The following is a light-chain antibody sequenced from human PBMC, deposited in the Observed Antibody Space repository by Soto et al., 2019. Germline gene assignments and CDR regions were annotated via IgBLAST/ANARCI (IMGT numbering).Light chain of an antibody. V-gene: IGKV3-15*01. Sequence: EIVMTQSPATLSVSPGERATLSCRASQSVYSNVAWYQQRPGQAPRLLIYRASTRATGIPARFSGSGSGTEFNLTISSLQSEDFAVYYCQHYQNLWAFGQGTKVEIK. CDR3: QHYQNLWA. CDR2: RAS. J-gene: IGKJ1*01. CDR1: QSVYSN.